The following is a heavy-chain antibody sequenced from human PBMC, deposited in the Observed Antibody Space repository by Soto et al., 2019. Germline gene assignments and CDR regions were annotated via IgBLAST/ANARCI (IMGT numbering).Heavy chain of an antibody. CDR3: AREQQLGLFDY. J-gene: IGHJ4*02. CDR2: ISVSNGNT. D-gene: IGHD6-13*01. V-gene: IGHV1-18*01. CDR1: GYTFTSYG. Sequence: QVRLVQSGAEVKKPGASVKVSCKASGYTFTSYGISWVRQAPGQGLEWMGWISVSNGNTNFAQRLQGRVTMTTDTSTSTAYMELRSLRSDDTAVYYGAREQQLGLFDYWGQGTLVTVSS.